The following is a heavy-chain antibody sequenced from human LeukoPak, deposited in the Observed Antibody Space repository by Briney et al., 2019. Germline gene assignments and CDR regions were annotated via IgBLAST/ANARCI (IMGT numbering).Heavy chain of an antibody. Sequence: ASVKVSCKASGYTFTGYYMHGVRQAPGQGLEWMGWINPNSGGTNYAQKFQGRVTMTRDTSISTAYMELSRLRSDDTAVYYCARGGRYCSSTSCYVDYWGQGTLVTVSS. V-gene: IGHV1-2*02. CDR3: ARGGRYCSSTSCYVDY. J-gene: IGHJ4*02. D-gene: IGHD2-2*01. CDR2: INPNSGGT. CDR1: GYTFTGYY.